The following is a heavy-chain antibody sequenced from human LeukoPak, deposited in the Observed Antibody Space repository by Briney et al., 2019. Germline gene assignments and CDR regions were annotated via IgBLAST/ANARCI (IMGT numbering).Heavy chain of an antibody. J-gene: IGHJ4*02. CDR2: IYSAGNT. CDR1: GFTVSSEY. V-gene: IGHV3-53*01. CDR3: ARSILDGSGSYYMAY. D-gene: IGHD3-10*01. Sequence: PGGSLRLSCAASGFTVSSEYMSWVRQAPGQGLEWVPVIYSAGNTYYAASVKGRFTISRDNSENTLYLQMNSLGAEDTAVYYCARSILDGSGSYYMAYWDQGTLVTVSS.